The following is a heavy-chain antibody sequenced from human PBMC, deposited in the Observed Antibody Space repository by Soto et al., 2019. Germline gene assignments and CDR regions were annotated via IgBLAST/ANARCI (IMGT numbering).Heavy chain of an antibody. Sequence: EVQLLESGGCLVQPGGSLRLSCAASGFTFSSYAMSWVRQAPGKGLEWGSGISGSGGSTYDADPVKGRFTISRDNSKNTLYLQMNSLRVEDTAVYYCATRGLGYYGMDVWGQGTTVTVSS. CDR1: GFTFSSYA. V-gene: IGHV3-23*01. D-gene: IGHD3-16*01. CDR2: ISGSGGST. J-gene: IGHJ6*02. CDR3: ATRGLGYYGMDV.